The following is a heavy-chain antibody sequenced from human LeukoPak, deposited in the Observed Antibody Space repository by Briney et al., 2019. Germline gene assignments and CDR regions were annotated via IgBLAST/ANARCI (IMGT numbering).Heavy chain of an antibody. CDR3: ARHGLYGDYVAANWFDP. CDR1: GYNFTTYW. Sequence: GESLKISCKGSGYNFTTYWIAWVRQMPGKGLEWMGIIYPSDSDTRYSPSFQGQVTISADKSITTAYLQWSSLKASDTAMYYCARHGLYGDYVAANWFDPWGQGTLVTVSS. J-gene: IGHJ5*02. V-gene: IGHV5-51*01. D-gene: IGHD4-17*01. CDR2: IYPSDSDT.